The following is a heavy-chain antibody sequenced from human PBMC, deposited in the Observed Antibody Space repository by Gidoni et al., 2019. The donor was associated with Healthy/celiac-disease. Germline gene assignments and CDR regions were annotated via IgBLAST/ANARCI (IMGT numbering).Heavy chain of an antibody. V-gene: IGHV3-30-3*01. CDR1: GFTFSSYA. D-gene: IGHD2-21*02. CDR3: ARDPGGSCGGDCYPGY. Sequence: QVQLVESGGGVVQPGRSLRLSCAASGFTFSSYAMHWVRQAPGKGLEWVAVISYDGSNKYYADSVKGRFTISRDNSKNTLYLQMNSLRAEDTAVYYCARDPGGSCGGDCYPGYWGQGTLVTVSS. J-gene: IGHJ4*02. CDR2: ISYDGSNK.